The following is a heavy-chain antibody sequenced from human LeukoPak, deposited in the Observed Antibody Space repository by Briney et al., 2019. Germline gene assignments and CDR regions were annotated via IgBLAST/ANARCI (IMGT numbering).Heavy chain of an antibody. Sequence: GGSLRLSCSASGFTFSSYEMNWVRQGPGKGLEWVSYISNSGTAIYYADSVKGRFTISRDNAKSSLYLQMNSLRAEDTAVYYCARAGYSMDTEYFQHWGQGTLVTVSS. V-gene: IGHV3-48*03. D-gene: IGHD5-18*01. J-gene: IGHJ1*01. CDR3: ARAGYSMDTEYFQH. CDR1: GFTFSSYE. CDR2: ISNSGTAI.